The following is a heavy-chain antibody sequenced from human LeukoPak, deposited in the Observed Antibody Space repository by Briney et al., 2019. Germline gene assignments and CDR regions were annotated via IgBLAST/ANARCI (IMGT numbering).Heavy chain of an antibody. J-gene: IGHJ4*02. D-gene: IGHD1-1*01. CDR3: ATWRTAKTGFDY. V-gene: IGHV4-39*01. CDR1: GGSISNNNYY. CDR2: IYYSGSP. Sequence: PAETLSLTYTVSGGSISNNNYYWAWIRQPPGKGLECIGSIYYSGSPFYNPSAKSRVTISVDTSKNQFSLRLSSVTAADTAVYYCATWRTAKTGFDYWGQGTVDCVSS.